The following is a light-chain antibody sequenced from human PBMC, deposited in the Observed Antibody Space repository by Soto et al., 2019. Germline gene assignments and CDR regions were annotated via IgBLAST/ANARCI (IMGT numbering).Light chain of an antibody. CDR2: EVS. CDR1: TSDVGAYNY. Sequence: QSALTQPASVSGSPGQSITISCTGSTSDVGAYNYVSWYKHHPGQAPQLMIYEVSNRPSGVSNRFSGSKSGNTASLTISGLQADHEGDYYCRSKTSSSSPFVFGTGTKVTVL. CDR3: RSKTSSSSPFV. J-gene: IGLJ1*01. V-gene: IGLV2-14*01.